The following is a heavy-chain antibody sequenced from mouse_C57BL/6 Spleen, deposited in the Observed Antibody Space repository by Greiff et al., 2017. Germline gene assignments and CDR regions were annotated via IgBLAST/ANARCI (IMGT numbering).Heavy chain of an antibody. CDR2: INPNNGGT. D-gene: IGHD1-1*01. Sequence: VQLQQSGPELVKPGASVKIPCKASGYTFTDYNMDWVKQSHGKSLEWIGVINPNNGGTIYNQKFKGKATLTVDKSSSTAYMELRSLTSEDTAVYYCARYPFYYGSSYDWYFDVWGTGTTVTVSS. CDR1: GYTFTDYN. V-gene: IGHV1-18*01. CDR3: ARYPFYYGSSYDWYFDV. J-gene: IGHJ1*03.